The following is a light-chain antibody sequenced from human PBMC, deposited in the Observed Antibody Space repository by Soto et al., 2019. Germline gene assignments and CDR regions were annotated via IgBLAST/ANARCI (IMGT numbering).Light chain of an antibody. CDR3: QQYNSYLYT. V-gene: IGKV1-5*01. Sequence: DIQMTQSPSTLSASVGDRVTITCRASQSISSWLAWYQQKPGKAPKLLIYDASSLESGVPSRFSGSGSGTEFTLTISSLQPDDFATDYCQQYNSYLYTFGQGTKVDIK. CDR1: QSISSW. CDR2: DAS. J-gene: IGKJ2*01.